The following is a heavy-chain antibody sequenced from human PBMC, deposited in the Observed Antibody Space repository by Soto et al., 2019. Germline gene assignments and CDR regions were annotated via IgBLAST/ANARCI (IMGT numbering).Heavy chain of an antibody. Sequence: QVQLQESGPGLVKASETLSLTCTLSGGSISSFFWSWIRQPPGKGLEWIGYIYYNGITNYNPSLKSRFTISVDTSKNQFSLRLNSVTAADAAVYYCARHRSPVNWFDPWGQGNLVTVYS. V-gene: IGHV4-59*08. CDR3: ARHRSPVNWFDP. J-gene: IGHJ5*02. CDR2: IYYNGIT. CDR1: GGSISSFF.